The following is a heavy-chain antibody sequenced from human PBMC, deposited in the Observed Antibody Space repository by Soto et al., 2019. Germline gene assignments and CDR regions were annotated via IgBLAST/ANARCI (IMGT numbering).Heavy chain of an antibody. Sequence: QVQLVESGGGVVQPGRSLRLSCAASEFTFSRHGMHWVRQAPGKGLQWVGVIWSDGSNEVYADSVKGRFIISRDNSKNILYLQMNILRAEDTAVYYCARERTFGDNKHNYMDVWGTGITVTVSS. J-gene: IGHJ6*03. D-gene: IGHD3-10*01. V-gene: IGHV3-33*01. CDR3: ARERTFGDNKHNYMDV. CDR2: IWSDGSNE. CDR1: EFTFSRHG.